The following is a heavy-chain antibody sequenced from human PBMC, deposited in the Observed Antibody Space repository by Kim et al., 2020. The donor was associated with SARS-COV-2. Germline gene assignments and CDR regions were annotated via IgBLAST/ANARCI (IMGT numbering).Heavy chain of an antibody. Sequence: ASVKVSCKASGYTFTNKDINWVRQAPGQGLEWMGWMSPYSGHTGYAQKVQGRVTMTRNTSIATAYMELSSLRSDDTAVYYCARGFEGAFDIFGQGTVVTV. CDR3: ARGFEGAFDI. CDR1: GYTFTNKD. V-gene: IGHV1-8*01. J-gene: IGHJ3*02. CDR2: MSPYSGHT. D-gene: IGHD3-10*01.